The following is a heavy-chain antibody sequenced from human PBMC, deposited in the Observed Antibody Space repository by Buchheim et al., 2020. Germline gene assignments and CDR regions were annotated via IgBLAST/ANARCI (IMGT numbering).Heavy chain of an antibody. Sequence: EVQLVESGGGLVKPGGSLRLSCAASGFTFSSYTMNWARQAPGEGLEWVASISSTSAKIYYADSAKGRFTISRDTAKNSLDLQMNSLRVEDTAVYYCARGYCSTTSCYTREESMDVWGKGTT. V-gene: IGHV3-21*01. CDR3: ARGYCSTTSCYTREESMDV. CDR2: ISSTSAKI. CDR1: GFTFSSYT. J-gene: IGHJ6*03. D-gene: IGHD2-2*02.